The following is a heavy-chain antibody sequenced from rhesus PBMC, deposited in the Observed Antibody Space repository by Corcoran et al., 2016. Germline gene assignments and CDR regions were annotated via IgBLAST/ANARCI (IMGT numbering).Heavy chain of an antibody. V-gene: IGHV4-165*01. CDR2: ISGSSGTT. Sequence: QVQLQESGPGLVKPSETLSLTCAVSGGSFSGNYWGWIRQPPGKGLEWVGYISGSSGTTAYNPSLQSRVTISADTSKSQFSLKLSSMTAADTAVYYCASVNTHYWGQGVLVTVSS. CDR1: GGSFSGNY. J-gene: IGHJ4*01. CDR3: ASVNTHY. D-gene: IGHD2-21*01.